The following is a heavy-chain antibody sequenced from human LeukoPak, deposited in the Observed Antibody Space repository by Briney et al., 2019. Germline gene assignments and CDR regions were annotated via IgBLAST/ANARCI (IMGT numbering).Heavy chain of an antibody. J-gene: IGHJ4*02. CDR2: ISANSGNT. Sequence: ASVNVSFKPSVYTFTNNGINWVRQAPGKGLEWMGWISANSGNTNYAQKMQGRVTMTTETSSSTAYMELRNLRSDDTAVYYCARNKNYRFDYWGQGTLVTVSS. D-gene: IGHD5-24*01. CDR1: VYTFTNNG. V-gene: IGHV1-18*01. CDR3: ARNKNYRFDY.